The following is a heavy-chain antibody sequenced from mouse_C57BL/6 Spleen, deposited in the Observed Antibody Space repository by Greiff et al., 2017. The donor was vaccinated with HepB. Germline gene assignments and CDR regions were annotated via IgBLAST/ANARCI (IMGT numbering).Heavy chain of an antibody. V-gene: IGHV1-72*01. CDR1: GYTFTSYW. J-gene: IGHJ4*01. D-gene: IGHD1-1*01. Sequence: QVHVKQPGAELVKPGASVKLSCKASGYTFTSYWMHWVKQRPGRGLEWIGRIDPNSGGTKYNEKFKSKATLTVDKPSSTAYMQLSSLTSEDSAVYYCARGGSTPYYYAMDYWGQGTSVTVSS. CDR3: ARGGSTPYYYAMDY. CDR2: IDPNSGGT.